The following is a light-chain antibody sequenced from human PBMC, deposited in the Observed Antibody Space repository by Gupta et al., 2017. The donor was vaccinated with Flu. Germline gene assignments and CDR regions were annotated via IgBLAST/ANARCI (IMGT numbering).Light chain of an antibody. Sequence: IVLTQSPVTLSFSPGERATLSCRASQSVRNYLDWYQQKPGQAPRLLNYDTFNRATDIPARFSGSGFETEFTVAVRRLELEASVVYHCQQRSNWQGTFGQGTQLDNK. CDR2: DTF. CDR3: QQRSNWQGT. V-gene: IGKV3-11*01. J-gene: IGKJ2*02. CDR1: QSVRNY.